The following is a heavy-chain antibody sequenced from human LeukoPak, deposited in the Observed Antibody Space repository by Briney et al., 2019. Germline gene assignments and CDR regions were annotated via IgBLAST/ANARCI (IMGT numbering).Heavy chain of an antibody. D-gene: IGHD2-21*01. V-gene: IGHV4-34*01. CDR3: ASQGEPGWFDP. CDR1: GESFRGYY. Sequence: SETLSLTCAVYGESFRGYYWSGIPHPPGKGLEWIGEMKHIGITNYNPALKSRVTISVHKSKNQISLNVSSVTAADTAVYYCASQGEPGWFDPWGQGTLVPVS. CDR2: MKHIGIT. J-gene: IGHJ5*02.